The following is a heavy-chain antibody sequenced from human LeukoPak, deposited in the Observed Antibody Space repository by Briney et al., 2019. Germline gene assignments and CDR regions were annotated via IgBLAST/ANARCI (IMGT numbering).Heavy chain of an antibody. CDR2: IYSGGST. CDR3: ARTGGSSEYYFDY. Sequence: GGSLRLSCAASGFTVSSNYMSWVRQAPGKGLEWVSVIYSGGSTYYADSAKGRFTISRDNSKNTLYLQMNSLRAEDTAVYYCARTGGSSEYYFDYWGQGTLVTVSS. V-gene: IGHV3-53*01. CDR1: GFTVSSNY. D-gene: IGHD2-15*01. J-gene: IGHJ4*02.